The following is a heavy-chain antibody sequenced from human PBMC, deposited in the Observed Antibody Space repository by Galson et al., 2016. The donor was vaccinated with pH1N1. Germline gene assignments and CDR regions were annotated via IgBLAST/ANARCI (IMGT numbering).Heavy chain of an antibody. CDR2: IKNKADGGTA. D-gene: IGHD2-21*02. Sequence: SLRLSCAASGFTFSNIWMSWVRQVPGKGLEWVGRIKNKADGGTADYAAPVRGRFTISRDDSKKTLYLQMSSLKSEDTALHYCTTDRLVVAGMVTAGSDYWGQGTLVTVSS. CDR1: GFTFSNIW. CDR3: TTDRLVVAGMVTAGSDY. J-gene: IGHJ4*02. V-gene: IGHV3-15*01.